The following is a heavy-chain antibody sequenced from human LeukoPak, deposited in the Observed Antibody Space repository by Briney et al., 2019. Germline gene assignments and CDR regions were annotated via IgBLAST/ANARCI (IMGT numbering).Heavy chain of an antibody. Sequence: GASVKVSCKASGYTLTNYDINWVRQATGQGLEWMGWMNPESGNSGFAQKFQGRVTMTRDTSISTAYMEVSSLSSDDTAVYYCARGIQRELLGSDYWGQGTLVTVSS. CDR3: ARGIQRELLGSDY. CDR1: GYTLTNYD. J-gene: IGHJ4*02. D-gene: IGHD3-10*01. CDR2: MNPESGNS. V-gene: IGHV1-8*01.